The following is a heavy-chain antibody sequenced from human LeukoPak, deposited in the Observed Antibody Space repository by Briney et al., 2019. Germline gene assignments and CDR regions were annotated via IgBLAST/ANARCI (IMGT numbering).Heavy chain of an antibody. V-gene: IGHV4-30-4*01. D-gene: IGHD6-13*01. Sequence: PSQTLSHTCTVSGGSISSGDYYWSWIRQPPGKGLEWIGYIYYSGSTYYNPSLKSRVTISVDTSKNQFSLKLSSVTAADTAVYYCARDRGSSSWYYLDYWGQGTLVTVSS. J-gene: IGHJ4*02. CDR2: IYYSGST. CDR1: GGSISSGDYY. CDR3: ARDRGSSSWYYLDY.